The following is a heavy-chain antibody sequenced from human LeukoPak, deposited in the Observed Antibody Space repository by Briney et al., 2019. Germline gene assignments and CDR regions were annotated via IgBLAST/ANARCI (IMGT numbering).Heavy chain of an antibody. J-gene: IGHJ5*02. CDR2: IYYSGST. CDR3: ARGRSSSWYEESQDWFDP. V-gene: IGHV4-59*01. CDR1: GGSISSYY. Sequence: PSETLSLTCTVSGGSISSYYWSWIRQPPGKGLEWIGYIYYSGSTNYNPSLKSRVTISVDTSKNQFSLKLSSVTAADTAVYYCARGRSSSWYEESQDWFDPWGQGTLVTVSS. D-gene: IGHD6-13*01.